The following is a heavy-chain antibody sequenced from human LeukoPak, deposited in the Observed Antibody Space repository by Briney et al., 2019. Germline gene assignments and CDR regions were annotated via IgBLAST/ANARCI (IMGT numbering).Heavy chain of an antibody. CDR3: ARDRMVRGVMRLYWCIDL. Sequence: GRSLRLSCAASGFTFSNYAMHWVRQAPGKGLEWVAVISYDGSKKYYADSVKGRFTLSRDNSKNTLYLQMNSLRAEDTAVYYCARDRMVRGVMRLYWCIDLWGRGTLVTVSS. V-gene: IGHV3-30-3*01. D-gene: IGHD3-10*01. J-gene: IGHJ2*01. CDR1: GFTFSNYA. CDR2: ISYDGSKK.